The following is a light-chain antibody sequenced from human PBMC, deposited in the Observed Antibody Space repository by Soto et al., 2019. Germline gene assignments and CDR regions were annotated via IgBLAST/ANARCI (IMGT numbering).Light chain of an antibody. CDR1: QSISNH. CDR2: AAS. J-gene: IGKJ1*01. CDR3: QKSYSSPPK. Sequence: DIQITHSPSSLSASVEDGVIITCLASQSISNHLNWYQQKPGKAPKLLIFAASSLQSGVPSRFSGSRSGPDSTLTISSLQPEDFATYYCQKSYSSPPKFGQGTKVDIK. V-gene: IGKV1-39*01.